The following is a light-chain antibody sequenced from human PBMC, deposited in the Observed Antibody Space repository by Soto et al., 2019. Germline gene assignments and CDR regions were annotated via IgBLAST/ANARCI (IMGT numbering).Light chain of an antibody. CDR2: AAS. J-gene: IGKJ5*01. V-gene: IGKV1D-16*01. CDR1: QGIAKS. Sequence: DIQMTQSPSSLSASVGDIVTITFRASQGIAKSLAWYQQKPEKAPKSLIYAASNLQSGVPSRFSGSGSGTEFTLTISSLQPEDFATYYCQQYISYPITFGQGTRLEIK. CDR3: QQYISYPIT.